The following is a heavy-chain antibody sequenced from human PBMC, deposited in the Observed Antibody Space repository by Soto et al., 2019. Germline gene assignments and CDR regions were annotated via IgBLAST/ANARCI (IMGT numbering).Heavy chain of an antibody. CDR3: ARDSQYSTSWQRFDS. V-gene: IGHV1-18*01. D-gene: IGHD6-13*01. CDR2: VNTYNGNP. CDR1: GYTFTNYA. J-gene: IGHJ4*02. Sequence: QVQLVQSGGELKKPGDSVKVSCKASGYTFTNYAISWVRQAPGRGLEWMGWVNTYNGNPNYAQIFQVRVTMTTDTSTGTAYMELRSLKSDDSAIYYCARDSQYSTSWQRFDSWGQGTLVTVSS.